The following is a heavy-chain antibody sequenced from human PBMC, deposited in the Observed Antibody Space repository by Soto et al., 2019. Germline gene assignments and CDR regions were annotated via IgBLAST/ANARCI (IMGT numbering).Heavy chain of an antibody. D-gene: IGHD3-10*01. V-gene: IGHV3-23*01. Sequence: SGFTFSSYAMRWVRQAPGKGLEWVSAISGSGGSTYYADSVKGRFTISRDNSKNTLYLQMNSLRAEDTAVYYCASLIITMVRGISGDYWGQGTLVTVSS. CDR3: ASLIITMVRGISGDY. CDR1: GFTFSSYA. CDR2: ISGSGGST. J-gene: IGHJ4*02.